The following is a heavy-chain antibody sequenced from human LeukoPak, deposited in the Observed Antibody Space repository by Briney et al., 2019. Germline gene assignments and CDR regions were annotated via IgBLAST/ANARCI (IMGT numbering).Heavy chain of an antibody. V-gene: IGHV4-59*01. CDR1: GGSISSYY. D-gene: IGHD5-18*01. J-gene: IGHJ3*02. Sequence: SETLSLTCTVSGGSISSYYWSWIRQPPGKGLEWIGYIYYSGSTNYNPSLKSRVTISVDTSKNQFSLKLSSVTAADTAVYYCAVDTAMADAFDIWGQGTMVTVSS. CDR2: IYYSGST. CDR3: AVDTAMADAFDI.